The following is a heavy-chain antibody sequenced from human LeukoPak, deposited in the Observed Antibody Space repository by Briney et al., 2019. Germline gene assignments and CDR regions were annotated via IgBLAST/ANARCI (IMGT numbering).Heavy chain of an antibody. V-gene: IGHV3-21*01. D-gene: IGHD4-17*01. CDR1: GFTFSSYS. CDR3: ARGQARGLTVTTSPS. Sequence: GGSLRLSCAASGFTFSSYSMTWVRQAPGKGLEWVSSISSSSSYIYYADSVKGRFTISRDNAKNPLYLQMNSLRAEDTAVYYCARGQARGLTVTTSPSWGQGTLVTVSS. CDR2: ISSSSSYI. J-gene: IGHJ5*02.